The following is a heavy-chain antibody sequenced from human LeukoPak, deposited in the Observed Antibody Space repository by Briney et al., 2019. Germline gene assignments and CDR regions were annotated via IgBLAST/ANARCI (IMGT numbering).Heavy chain of an antibody. J-gene: IGHJ3*02. D-gene: IGHD3-9*01. Sequence: AVKVSCKASGGTFSSYAISWVRQAPGQGREWVGGIIPIFGTANYAQKFQGRVTITTDESTSTAYMELSSLRSEDTAVYYCAREDFEGDDAFDIWGQGTMVTVSS. CDR2: IIPIFGTA. CDR1: GGTFSSYA. CDR3: AREDFEGDDAFDI. V-gene: IGHV1-69*05.